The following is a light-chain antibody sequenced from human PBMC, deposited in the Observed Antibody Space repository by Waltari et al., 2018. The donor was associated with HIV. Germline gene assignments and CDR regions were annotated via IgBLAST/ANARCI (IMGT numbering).Light chain of an antibody. J-gene: IGKJ4*01. CDR3: QQYNNWPLT. V-gene: IGKV3-15*01. Sequence: EIVMTQSPATLSVSPGARATLSCRASQRVSTNLAWYQQKPGQAPRLLIYGASSRAATIPARFSGSGSGTDFTLTISSLQSEDSAGYYCQQYNNWPLTFGGGTRVEIK. CDR2: GAS. CDR1: QRVSTN.